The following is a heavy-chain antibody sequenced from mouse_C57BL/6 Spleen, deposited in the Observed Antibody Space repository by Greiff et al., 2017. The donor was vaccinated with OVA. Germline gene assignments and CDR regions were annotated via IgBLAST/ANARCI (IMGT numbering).Heavy chain of an antibody. D-gene: IGHD1-1*01. CDR3: AKEGTTVVAFYWYFDV. Sequence: VQRVESGPGLVQPSPSLSITCTVSGFSLTSYGVHWVRQSPGKGLEWLGVIWRGGSTDYNAAFMSRLSITKDNSKSQVFFKMNSLQAGDTAIYDCAKEGTTVVAFYWYFDVWGTGTTVTVSS. CDR2: IWRGGST. V-gene: IGHV2-5*01. J-gene: IGHJ1*03. CDR1: GFSLTSYG.